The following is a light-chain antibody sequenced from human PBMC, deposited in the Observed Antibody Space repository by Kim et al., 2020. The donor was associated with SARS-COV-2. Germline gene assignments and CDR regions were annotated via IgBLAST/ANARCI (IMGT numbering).Light chain of an antibody. J-gene: IGLJ2*01. V-gene: IGLV3-21*04. CDR3: QVWDSLSGVI. Sequence: APGRTATSTRGGHNIGGKSVPWYQQKPGQAPVLVIDYDSDRPSGSPDRFSGSNSGNTATLSISRVEAGDEADYYCQVWDSLSGVIFGGGTQLTVL. CDR2: YDS. CDR1: NIGGKS.